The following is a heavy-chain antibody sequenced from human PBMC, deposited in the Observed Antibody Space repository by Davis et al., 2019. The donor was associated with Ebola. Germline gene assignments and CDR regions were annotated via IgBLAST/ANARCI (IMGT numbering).Heavy chain of an antibody. CDR1: GGTFTSYA. D-gene: IGHD6-19*01. CDR3: ARRLVWDWFDP. Sequence: AASVKVSCKASGGTFTSYAISWVRQAPGQGLEWMGGIIPIFGTANYAQKFQGRVTITADKSTSTAYMELSSLRSEDTAVYYCARRLVWDWFDPWGQGTLVTVSS. J-gene: IGHJ5*02. V-gene: IGHV1-69*06. CDR2: IIPIFGTA.